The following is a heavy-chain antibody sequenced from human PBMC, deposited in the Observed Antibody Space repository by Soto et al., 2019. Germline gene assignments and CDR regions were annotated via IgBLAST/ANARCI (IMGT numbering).Heavy chain of an antibody. CDR2: IRARGGDT. CDR1: GFTLCRHA. V-gene: IGHV3-23*01. J-gene: IGHJ6*02. D-gene: IGHD4-17*01. CDR3: GKDYGDSSGIMSMDV. Sequence: EVQLLESRGGPVTAGGSPRLSLAGLGFTLCRHAISLVPQAPGKGAELVSGIRARGGDTYYADSVKGRFTISRDDSKNTLYLQMSSLRAEDTASYYCGKDYGDSSGIMSMDVWGQGSTVTVSS.